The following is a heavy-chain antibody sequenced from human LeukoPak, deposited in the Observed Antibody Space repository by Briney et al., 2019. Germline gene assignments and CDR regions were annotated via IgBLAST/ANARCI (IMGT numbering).Heavy chain of an antibody. V-gene: IGHV3-15*01. Sequence: GGSLRLSCAASGFTLSNAWMSWVRQAPGKGLEWVGRIKSKTDGGTTDHAAPVKGRFTISRDDSKNTLYLQMNSLKTEDTAVYYCTTENWNDLTLYGLDVWGQGATVTVSS. CDR1: GFTLSNAW. J-gene: IGHJ6*02. CDR3: TTENWNDLTLYGLDV. CDR2: IKSKTDGGTT. D-gene: IGHD1-1*01.